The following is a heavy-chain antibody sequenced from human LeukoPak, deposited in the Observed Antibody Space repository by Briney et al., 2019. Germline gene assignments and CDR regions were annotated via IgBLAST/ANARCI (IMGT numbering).Heavy chain of an antibody. Sequence: TSETLSLTCNVSGGSISNYYWGWIRQPPGKGLEWIGYMYHTGHTMYNPSLKSRVTISLDTSKNQFSLKLSSVTAADTAVYYCAGHHPRNTVDFWGQGTLVTVSS. V-gene: IGHV4-59*08. J-gene: IGHJ4*02. CDR3: AGHHPRNTVDF. CDR1: GGSISNYY. CDR2: MYHTGHT. D-gene: IGHD2-8*02.